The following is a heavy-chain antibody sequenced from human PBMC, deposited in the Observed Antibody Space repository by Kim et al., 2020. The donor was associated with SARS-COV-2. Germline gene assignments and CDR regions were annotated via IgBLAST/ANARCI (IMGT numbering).Heavy chain of an antibody. CDR1: GYTFTSYG. CDR2: ISAYNGNT. V-gene: IGHV1-18*04. Sequence: ASVKVSCKASGYTFTSYGISWVRQAPGQGLEWMGWISAYNGNTNYAQRLQGRVTMTTDTSASTAYMELRSLRSDDTAVYYCARELGLGSFGYNSNPDYWGQGTLVTVSS. J-gene: IGHJ4*02. D-gene: IGHD3-10*01. CDR3: ARELGLGSFGYNSNPDY.